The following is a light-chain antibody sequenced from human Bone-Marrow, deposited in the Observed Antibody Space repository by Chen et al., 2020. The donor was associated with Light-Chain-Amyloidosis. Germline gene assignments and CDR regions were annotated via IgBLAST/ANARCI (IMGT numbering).Light chain of an antibody. Sequence: QAGLTQSPSVSKGLRQTATPTCTGNSNNVGDQGAAWLQQHQGHPPKLLSYRSNNRPSGISERLSASRSGNTASLTIVGLQPEDEADYYCSAWDSSLNTWVFGGGTELTVL. CDR2: RSN. V-gene: IGLV10-54*01. J-gene: IGLJ2*01. CDR3: SAWDSSLNTWV. CDR1: SNNVGDQG.